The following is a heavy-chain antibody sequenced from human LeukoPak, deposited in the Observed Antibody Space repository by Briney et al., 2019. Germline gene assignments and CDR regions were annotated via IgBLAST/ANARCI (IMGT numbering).Heavy chain of an antibody. CDR2: ISSSSSYI. CDR3: ARDPAAGTAY. Sequence: GGSLRLSCAASGFTFSSYSVNWVRQAPGKGLEWVSSISSSSSYIYYADSVKGRFTISRDNAKNSLYLQMNSLRAEDTAVYYCARDPAAGTAYWGQGTLVTVSS. J-gene: IGHJ4*02. V-gene: IGHV3-21*01. CDR1: GFTFSSYS. D-gene: IGHD6-13*01.